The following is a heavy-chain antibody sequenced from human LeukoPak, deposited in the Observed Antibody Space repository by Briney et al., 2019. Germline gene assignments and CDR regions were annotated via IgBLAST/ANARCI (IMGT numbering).Heavy chain of an antibody. V-gene: IGHV3-7*01. CDR1: GFTSSSYW. Sequence: GGSLRLSCAASGFTSSSYWMSWVRQAPGKGLEWVANIKQDGSEKYYVDSVKGRFTISRDNAKNSLYLQMNSLRAEDTAVYYCAKDSSSHWFDPWGQGTLVTVSS. D-gene: IGHD6-13*01. J-gene: IGHJ5*02. CDR2: IKQDGSEK. CDR3: AKDSSSHWFDP.